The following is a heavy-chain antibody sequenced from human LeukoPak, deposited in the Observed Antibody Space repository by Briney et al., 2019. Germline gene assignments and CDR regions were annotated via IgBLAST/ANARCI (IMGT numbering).Heavy chain of an antibody. V-gene: IGHV3-30*18. CDR2: ISYDGSNK. CDR1: GFTFSSYG. Sequence: PGGSLRLSCAASGFTFSSYGMHWVRQAPGKGLEWVAVISYDGSNKYYADSVKGRFTISRDNPKNTLYLQMNSLRAEDTAVYYCAKDLDYGALGYYYYGMDVWGQGTTVTVSS. J-gene: IGHJ6*02. CDR3: AKDLDYGALGYYYYGMDV. D-gene: IGHD4-17*01.